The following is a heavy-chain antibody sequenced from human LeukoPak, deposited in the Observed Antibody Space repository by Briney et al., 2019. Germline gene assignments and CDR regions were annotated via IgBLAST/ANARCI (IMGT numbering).Heavy chain of an antibody. J-gene: IGHJ4*02. CDR1: GFTFSSYS. CDR2: IGSDSSTI. CDR3: AKDRFFYDSGSKAN. V-gene: IGHV3-48*01. Sequence: GGSLRLSCAASGFTFSSYSMNWVRQAPGKGLEWVSYIGSDSSTIYYADSVKGRFTISRDNAKDLLYLQMNSLRVEDTAFYYCAKDRFFYDSGSKANWGQGTLVTVSS. D-gene: IGHD3-22*01.